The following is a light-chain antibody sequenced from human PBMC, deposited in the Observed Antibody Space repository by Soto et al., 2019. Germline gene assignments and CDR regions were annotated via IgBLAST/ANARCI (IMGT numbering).Light chain of an antibody. V-gene: IGKV1-39*01. CDR2: AAS. Sequence: DMQMTQSPSSLSASVGDRVTITCRAGQSISSYLNWYAQKPREAPKLLIYAASSLQSGVPSRFSGTGSGADFTLTISSLQPEDFATYYCQQTSSTPQTFGGGTKVDIK. J-gene: IGKJ4*01. CDR3: QQTSSTPQT. CDR1: QSISSY.